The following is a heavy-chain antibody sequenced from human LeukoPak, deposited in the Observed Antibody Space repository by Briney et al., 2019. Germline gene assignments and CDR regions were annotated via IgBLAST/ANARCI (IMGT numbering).Heavy chain of an antibody. Sequence: GGSLRLSCAASGFTFSGSAMHWVRQASGKGLEWVGRIRSKANSYATAYAASVKGRFTISRDDSKNTAYLQMNSLKTEDTAVYYCTRHSSAGPDNSWVDYWGQGTLVTVSS. CDR3: TRHSSAGPDNSWVDY. D-gene: IGHD6-13*01. V-gene: IGHV3-73*01. CDR1: GFTFSGSA. CDR2: IRSKANSYAT. J-gene: IGHJ4*02.